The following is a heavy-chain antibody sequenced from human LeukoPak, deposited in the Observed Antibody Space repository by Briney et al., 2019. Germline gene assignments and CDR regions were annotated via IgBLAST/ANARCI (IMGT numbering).Heavy chain of an antibody. Sequence: GGSLRLSCAASGFSFSSYAMTWVPQAPGKGLEWVSYISSSSSTIYYADSVKGRFTISRDNAKNTLYLQMNSLRAEDTAVYYCASQRWLQSSFDYWGQGTLVTVSS. CDR1: GFSFSSYA. CDR3: ASQRWLQSSFDY. V-gene: IGHV3-48*04. CDR2: ISSSSSTI. D-gene: IGHD5-24*01. J-gene: IGHJ4*02.